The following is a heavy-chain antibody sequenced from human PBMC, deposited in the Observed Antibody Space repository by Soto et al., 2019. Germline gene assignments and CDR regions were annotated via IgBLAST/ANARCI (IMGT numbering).Heavy chain of an antibody. J-gene: IGHJ4*02. CDR1: GGTFSTFT. CDR3: ARGFGDYGSGSDSAPVDY. V-gene: IGHV1-69*02. Sequence: QVQLVQSGAEVKKPGSSVKVSCKASGGTFSTFTISWVRQAPGQGLEWMGRIIPFLAVANYAQKFQGRVTITADKYTSTAYMALSSLRSEDTAVYYCARGFGDYGSGSDSAPVDYWGQGTLVTVSS. CDR2: IIPFLAVA. D-gene: IGHD3-10*01.